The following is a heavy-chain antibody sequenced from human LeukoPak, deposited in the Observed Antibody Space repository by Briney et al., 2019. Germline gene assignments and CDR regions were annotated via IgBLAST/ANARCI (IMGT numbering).Heavy chain of an antibody. D-gene: IGHD6-13*01. J-gene: IGHJ6*03. CDR3: ARTKRNSSSWGTYYYYYYMDV. CDR2: INHSGST. CDR1: GGSFSGYY. Sequence: PSETLSLTCAVYGGSFSGYYWSWIRQPPGKGLEWIGEINHSGSTNYSPSLKSRVTISVDTSKNQFSLKLSSVTAADTAVYYCARTKRNSSSWGTYYYYYYMDVWGKGTTVTVSS. V-gene: IGHV4-34*01.